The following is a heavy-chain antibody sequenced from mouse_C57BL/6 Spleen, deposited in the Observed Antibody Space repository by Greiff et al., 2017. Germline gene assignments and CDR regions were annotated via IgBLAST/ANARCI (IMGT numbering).Heavy chain of an antibody. J-gene: IGHJ3*01. D-gene: IGHD1-3*01. CDR1: GYTFTSYW. CDR2: IYPGSGST. CDR3: ARRSGRNYDPAGFAY. Sequence: QVQLQQPGAELVKPGASVKMSCKASGYTFTSYWITWVKQRPGQGLEWIGDIYPGSGSTNYNEKFKSQATLTVDTSSSTAYMQLSSLTSEDSAVYYCARRSGRNYDPAGFAYWGQGTLVTVSA. V-gene: IGHV1-55*01.